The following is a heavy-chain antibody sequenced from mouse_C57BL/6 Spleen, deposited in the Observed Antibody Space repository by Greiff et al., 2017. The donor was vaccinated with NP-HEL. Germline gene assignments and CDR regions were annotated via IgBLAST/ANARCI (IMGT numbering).Heavy chain of an antibody. CDR2: ITPNYGTT. J-gene: IGHJ3*01. D-gene: IGHD2-4*01. CDR1: GYSFTDYN. Sequence: QLQESGPELVKPGASVKISCQASGYSFTDYNMNWVKHSNGKSLEWIGVITPNYGTTSYNQKFKGKATLTVDQSSSTAYMQLNSLTSEDSAVYYCARKDDYDSWFAYWGQGTLVTVSA. V-gene: IGHV1-39*01. CDR3: ARKDDYDSWFAY.